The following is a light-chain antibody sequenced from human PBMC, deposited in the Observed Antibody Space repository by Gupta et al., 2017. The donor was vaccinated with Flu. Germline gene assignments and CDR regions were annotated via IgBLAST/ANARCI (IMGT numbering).Light chain of an antibody. CDR2: GAS. J-gene: IGKJ1*01. V-gene: IGKV4-1*01. Sequence: DIVMPQSPASLVVSLGERATINCKSSQSLSSRSGNKNSLVWYQQKSGQPPKVLIYGASTRESGVPDRFSGSGSGTDFTLTISSLQAEDVAVYYWQQYYYSWTFGQGTKVEIK. CDR3: QQYYYSWT. CDR1: QSLSSRSGNKNS.